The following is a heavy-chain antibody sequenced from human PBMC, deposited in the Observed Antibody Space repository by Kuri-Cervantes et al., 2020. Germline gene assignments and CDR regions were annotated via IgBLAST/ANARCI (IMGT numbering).Heavy chain of an antibody. CDR1: GFDLSSYT. D-gene: IGHD1-26*01. CDR2: VSSDGKKA. CDR3: ARDLGGGSDH. J-gene: IGHJ4*02. V-gene: IGHV3-30*04. Sequence: GESLKISCEGSGFDLSSYTLHWVRQAPGLALEWAASVSSDGKKAYYAGSVKGRFTISRDNSKNTLSVQLNSLRTEDTAVYYWARDLGGGSDHWGQGTLVTVSS.